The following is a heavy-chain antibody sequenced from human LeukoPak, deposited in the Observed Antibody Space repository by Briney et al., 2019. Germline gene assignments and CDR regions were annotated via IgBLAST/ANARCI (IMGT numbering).Heavy chain of an antibody. CDR2: IYDSGST. CDR1: GGSFSSGSYY. V-gene: IGHV4-61*01. D-gene: IGHD6-13*01. Sequence: SETLSLTCTVSGGSFSSGSYYWSWLRQPPGKGLEWIGYIYDSGSTNYDPSLKSRVTISVDTPKNQFSLKLNSVTAADTAVYYCARGSSSWYPKFDPWGQGTLVTVSS. CDR3: ARGSSSWYPKFDP. J-gene: IGHJ5*02.